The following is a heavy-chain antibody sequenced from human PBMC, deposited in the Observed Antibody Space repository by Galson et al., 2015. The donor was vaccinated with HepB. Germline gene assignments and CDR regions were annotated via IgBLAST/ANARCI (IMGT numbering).Heavy chain of an antibody. V-gene: IGHV3-7*03. D-gene: IGHD2/OR15-2a*01. CDR2: INQDGTKK. Sequence: SLRLSCAVSGFTFNRLWMSWVRQTPGKGLEWVANINQDGTKKYYVDSVRGRFTISRDNGKNSVYLQMNSLRGDDTAVYYCARESPRRISAKVNGFFDYWGQGILVTVSS. J-gene: IGHJ4*02. CDR1: GFTFNRLW. CDR3: ARESPRRISAKVNGFFDY.